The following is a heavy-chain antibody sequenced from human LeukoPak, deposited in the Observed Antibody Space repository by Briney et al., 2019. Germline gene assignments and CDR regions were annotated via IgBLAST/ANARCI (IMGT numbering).Heavy chain of an antibody. Sequence: SSAKVSCKASGRTFSSYAISWVRQAPGQGLEWMGRIIPIFGTANYAQKFQGRVTITTDESTSTAYMELSSLRSEDTAVYYCARNRAAADNYYYYYTDVCGKGTTVTVSS. CDR2: IIPIFGTA. J-gene: IGHJ6*03. D-gene: IGHD6-13*01. CDR1: GRTFSSYA. V-gene: IGHV1-69*05. CDR3: ARNRAAADNYYYYYTDV.